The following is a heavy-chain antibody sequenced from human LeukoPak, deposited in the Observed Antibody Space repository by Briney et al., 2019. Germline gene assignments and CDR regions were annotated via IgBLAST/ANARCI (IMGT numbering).Heavy chain of an antibody. CDR2: ISAYNGNT. Sequence: GASVKVSCKASGYTFTSYYMHWVRQAPGQGLEWMGWISAYNGNTNYAQKLQGRVTMTTDTSTTTAYMELRSLRSDDTAVYYCARARRPFCPNGVCHMRGLFVVINDVFDIWGQGTTVTVSS. D-gene: IGHD2-8*01. J-gene: IGHJ3*02. V-gene: IGHV1-18*04. CDR3: ARARRPFCPNGVCHMRGLFVVINDVFDI. CDR1: GYTFTSYY.